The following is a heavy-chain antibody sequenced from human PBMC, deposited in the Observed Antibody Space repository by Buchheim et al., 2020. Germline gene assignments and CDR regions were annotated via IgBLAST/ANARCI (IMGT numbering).Heavy chain of an antibody. V-gene: IGHV4-39*01. CDR3: ARHSGDSSGYYYVAWFDP. CDR1: GGSISSSSYY. D-gene: IGHD3-22*01. Sequence: QLQLQESDPGLVKPSETLSLTCTVSGGSISSSSYYWGWIRQPPGKGLEWIGSIYYSGSTYYNPSLKSRVTISVETSKNQFSLKLSSVTAADTAVYYCARHSGDSSGYYYVAWFDPWGQGTL. J-gene: IGHJ5*02. CDR2: IYYSGST.